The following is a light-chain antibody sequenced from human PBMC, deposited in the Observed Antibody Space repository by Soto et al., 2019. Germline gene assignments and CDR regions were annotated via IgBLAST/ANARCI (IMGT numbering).Light chain of an antibody. J-gene: IGKJ5*01. V-gene: IGKV1-5*01. Sequence: DIQMTQSPSTLSASVGDRVTITCRASQSISSWLAWYQQKPGKAPKVLIYDASSLESGVPSRFSGSGSGTEFTLTISGLQSEDFAFYYCQYYNNWPPSITFGQGTRLEIK. CDR1: QSISSW. CDR3: QYYNNWPPSIT. CDR2: DAS.